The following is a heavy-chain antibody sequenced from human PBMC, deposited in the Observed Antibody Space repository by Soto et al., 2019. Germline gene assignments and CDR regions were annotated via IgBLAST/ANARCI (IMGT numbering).Heavy chain of an antibody. Sequence: QVTLKESGPVLVKPTETLTLTCTVSGFSLSNARMGVSWIRQPPGKALEWLAHIFSNDEKPYSTSLKSRLTIPKHTSKSQVVLTMTNMDPVDTATYYCARIRGYYYGMDVWGQGTTVTVSS. CDR3: ARIRGYYYGMDV. CDR2: IFSNDEK. J-gene: IGHJ6*02. CDR1: GFSLSNARMG. V-gene: IGHV2-26*01.